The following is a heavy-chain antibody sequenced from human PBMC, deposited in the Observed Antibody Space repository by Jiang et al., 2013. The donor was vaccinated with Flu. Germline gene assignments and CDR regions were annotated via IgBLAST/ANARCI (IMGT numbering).Heavy chain of an antibody. CDR2: IKYDGSEK. CDR3: ARDFIRYDPRVALDY. J-gene: IGHJ4*02. V-gene: IGHV3-7*03. D-gene: IGHD5-12*01. Sequence: VQLVESGGGLVQPGGSLRLFCAASGFTFSNYYMNWVRQAPGKGLEWVANIKYDGSEKYFADSVKGRFTISRDNAENSLYLQMTSLRAEDTAVYYCARDFIRYDPRVALDYWGQGTLVTVSS. CDR1: GFTFSNYY.